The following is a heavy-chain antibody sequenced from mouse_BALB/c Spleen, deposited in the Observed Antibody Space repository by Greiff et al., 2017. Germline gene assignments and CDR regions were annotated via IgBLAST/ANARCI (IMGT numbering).Heavy chain of an antibody. D-gene: IGHD1-1*01. V-gene: IGHV5-17*02. CDR1: GFTFSSFR. J-gene: IGHJ4*01. CDR2: ISSGSSTI. Sequence: EVHLAESGGGLVQPGGSRKLSCAASGFTFSSFRMHWVRQAPEKGLEWVAYISSGSSTIYYADTVKGRFTISRDNPKNTLFLQMTSLRSEDTAMYNSARSGSSYDYYAMGSWGQGTSVTVSS. CDR3: ARSGSSYDYYAMGS.